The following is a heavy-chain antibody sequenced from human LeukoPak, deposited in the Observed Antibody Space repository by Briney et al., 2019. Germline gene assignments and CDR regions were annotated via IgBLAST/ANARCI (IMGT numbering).Heavy chain of an antibody. D-gene: IGHD1-26*01. Sequence: GGSLRLSCAASGFTFSSYAMSWVRQAPGKGLEWVSAISGSGGSTYYADSVKGRFTIFRDNSKNTLYLQMNSLRAEDTAVYYCAIVSGSYYRGDFDYWGQGTLVTVSS. CDR3: AIVSGSYYRGDFDY. CDR2: ISGSGGST. J-gene: IGHJ4*02. V-gene: IGHV3-23*01. CDR1: GFTFSSYA.